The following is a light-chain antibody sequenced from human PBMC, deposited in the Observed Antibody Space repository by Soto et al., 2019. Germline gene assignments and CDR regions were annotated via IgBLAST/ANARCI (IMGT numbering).Light chain of an antibody. Sequence: IQKTQSPSTLTESVEDRVTITCLASQSIRSWLAWYQQKPGKAPKLLIYDASSLESGVPSRFSGSGSGTEFTFTIGILQPDDFASYYCKLSNSYLWPVAQGTKVDIK. V-gene: IGKV1-5*01. CDR2: DAS. J-gene: IGKJ1*01. CDR3: KLSNSYLWP. CDR1: QSIRSW.